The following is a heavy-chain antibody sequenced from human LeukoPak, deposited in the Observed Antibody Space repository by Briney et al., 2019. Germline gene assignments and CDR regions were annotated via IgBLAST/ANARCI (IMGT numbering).Heavy chain of an antibody. D-gene: IGHD2-15*01. Sequence: GGSLRLSCAASGFTLSSYAMHWVRQAPGKGLEWVAVISYDGSNKYYADSVKGRFTISTDNSKNTLYLQMNSLRAEDTAVYYCVKDRYWGGGSCSHAFDIWGQGTMVTVSS. CDR1: GFTLSSYA. J-gene: IGHJ3*02. V-gene: IGHV3-30*01. CDR2: ISYDGSNK. CDR3: VKDRYWGGGSCSHAFDI.